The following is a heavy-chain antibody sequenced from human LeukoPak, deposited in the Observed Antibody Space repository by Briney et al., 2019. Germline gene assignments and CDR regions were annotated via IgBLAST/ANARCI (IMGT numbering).Heavy chain of an antibody. CDR1: RGTFSSYA. Sequence: SVKVSCKASRGTFSSYAISWVRQAPGQGLEWMGGIIPIFGTANYAQKFQGRVTITADESTSTAFMELSSLRSEDTAVYYCASSPVAGTHWYFDLWGRGTLVTVSS. CDR3: ASSPVAGTHWYFDL. D-gene: IGHD6-19*01. CDR2: IIPIFGTA. J-gene: IGHJ2*01. V-gene: IGHV1-69*01.